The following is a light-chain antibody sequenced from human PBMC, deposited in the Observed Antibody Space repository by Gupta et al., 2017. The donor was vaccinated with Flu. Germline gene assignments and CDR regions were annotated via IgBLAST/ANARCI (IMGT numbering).Light chain of an antibody. Sequence: EAVLTQSPGALSLSPGETATLSCRASQTISTYLAWYQQKPGQTPRLLIYGASSRATGIPDRFSGSGSGTDFTLTITRLQPEDFAVYYCQQYGSLPYTCGQGTKLEIK. J-gene: IGKJ2*01. CDR2: GAS. CDR1: QTISTY. CDR3: QQYGSLPYT. V-gene: IGKV3-20*01.